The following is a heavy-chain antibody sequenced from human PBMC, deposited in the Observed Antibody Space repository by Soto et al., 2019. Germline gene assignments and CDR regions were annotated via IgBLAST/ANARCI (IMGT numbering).Heavy chain of an antibody. CDR1: GFTFSSYS. CDR2: ISSSSSTI. J-gene: IGHJ4*02. V-gene: IGHV3-48*02. Sequence: GGSLRLSCAASGFTFSSYSMNWVRQAPGKGLEWVSYISSSSSTIYYADSVKGRFTISRDNAKNSLYLQMNSLRDEDTAVYYCARNVGYCSGGSCYSDYYFDYWGQGTLVTVSS. D-gene: IGHD2-15*01. CDR3: ARNVGYCSGGSCYSDYYFDY.